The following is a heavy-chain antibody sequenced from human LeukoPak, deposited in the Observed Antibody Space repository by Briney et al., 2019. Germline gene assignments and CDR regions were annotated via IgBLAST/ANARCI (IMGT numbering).Heavy chain of an antibody. V-gene: IGHV4-30-2*01. D-gene: IGHD5-12*01. CDR1: GGSISSGGYS. Sequence: PSETLSLTCAVSGGSISSGGYSWSWIRQPPGKGLEWIGYIYHSGSTYYNPSLKSRVTISVDRSKNQFSLKLSSVTAADTAVYYCARRDSRYSGSQASGWFDPWGQGTLVTVSS. CDR2: IYHSGST. J-gene: IGHJ5*02. CDR3: ARRDSRYSGSQASGWFDP.